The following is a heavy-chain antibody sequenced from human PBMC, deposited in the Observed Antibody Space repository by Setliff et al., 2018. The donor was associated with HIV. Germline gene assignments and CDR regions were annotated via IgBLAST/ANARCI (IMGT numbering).Heavy chain of an antibody. CDR1: GGSIGSGGYY. CDR2: IYYNGRT. Sequence: SETLSLTCTVSGGSIGSGGYYWNWIRQYPVKGLEWIGHIYYNGRTLFNPALGTRLNMSVDTSENQFSLHLNSVTAADTAVYYCVRERRRSPLSYGLDVWGQGTTVTVS. CDR3: VRERRRSPLSYGLDV. J-gene: IGHJ6*02. V-gene: IGHV4-31*03.